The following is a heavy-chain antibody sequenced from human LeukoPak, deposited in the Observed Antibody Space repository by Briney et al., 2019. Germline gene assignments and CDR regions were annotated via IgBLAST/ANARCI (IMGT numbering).Heavy chain of an antibody. CDR1: GGTFSSYA. D-gene: IGHD2-2*02. CDR3: ASGVGYCSSTSCYRYYYYYMDV. J-gene: IGHJ6*03. Sequence: ASVKVSCKASGGTFSSYAISWVRQAPGQGLEWMGWINPNSGGTNYAQKFQGRVTMTRDTSISTAYMELSRLRSDDTAVYYCASGVGYCSSTSCYRYYYYYMDVWGKGTTVTVSS. V-gene: IGHV1-2*02. CDR2: INPNSGGT.